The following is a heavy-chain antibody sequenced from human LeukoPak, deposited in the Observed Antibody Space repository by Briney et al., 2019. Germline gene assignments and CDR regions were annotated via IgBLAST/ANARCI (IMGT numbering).Heavy chain of an antibody. CDR1: GYTFTSYD. Sequence: ASVKVSCKASGYTFTSYDINWVRQATGQGLEWMGWMNPNSGNTGYAQKFQGRVTITRNTSISTAYMELSSLRSEDTAVYYCARAYCSSTTCNPAFDIWGQGTMVTVSS. CDR3: ARAYCSSTTCNPAFDI. CDR2: MNPNSGNT. V-gene: IGHV1-8*03. D-gene: IGHD2-2*01. J-gene: IGHJ3*02.